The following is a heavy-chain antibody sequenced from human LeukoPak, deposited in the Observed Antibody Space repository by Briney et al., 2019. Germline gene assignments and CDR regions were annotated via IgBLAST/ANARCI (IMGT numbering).Heavy chain of an antibody. V-gene: IGHV4-34*01. Sequence: TSETLSLTCAVYGGSFSGYYWSWIRQPPGKGLEWNGEINHSGSTNYNPSLKSRVTISVDTSKNQFSLKLSSVTAADTAVYYCARRNYGSGSLDYWGQGTLVTVSS. CDR2: INHSGST. D-gene: IGHD3-10*01. CDR3: ARRNYGSGSLDY. CDR1: GGSFSGYY. J-gene: IGHJ4*02.